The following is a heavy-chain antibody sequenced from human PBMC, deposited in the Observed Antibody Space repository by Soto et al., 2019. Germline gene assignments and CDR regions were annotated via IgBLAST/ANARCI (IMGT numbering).Heavy chain of an antibody. CDR1: GGSCSGYY. CDR2: INHSGST. CDR3: ASPSPFRYYYYMNG. J-gene: IGHJ6*03. V-gene: IGHV4-34*01. Sequence: SETLSLTCAVYGGSCSGYYLSWIRQPPGKGLEWIGEINHSGSTNYNPSLKSRVTISVDTSKNQFSLKLSSVTAADTAVYYCASPSPFRYYYYMNGRGKGTTVTVSS.